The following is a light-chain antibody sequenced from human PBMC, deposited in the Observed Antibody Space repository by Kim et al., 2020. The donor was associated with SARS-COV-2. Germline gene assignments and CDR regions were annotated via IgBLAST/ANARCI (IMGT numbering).Light chain of an antibody. CDR3: QRYDTSPAAIT. Sequence: GERATLPGSAGQSVSCSYLAWYQRKPGQAPRRLIYDTSNPATGIPDRFSGTGSGTDFTLTISRLGTEDFAVYYCQRYDTSPAAITFGEGTRREIK. V-gene: IGKV3-20*01. CDR1: QSVSCSY. CDR2: DTS. J-gene: IGKJ5*01.